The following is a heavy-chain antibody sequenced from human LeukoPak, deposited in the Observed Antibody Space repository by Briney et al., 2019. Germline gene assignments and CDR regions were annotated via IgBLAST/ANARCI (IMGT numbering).Heavy chain of an antibody. Sequence: PSETLSLTCSVSDYSISSGYYWGWIRQPPGKGLEWIGSMEWIGSIYHSGSAYYNPSLKSRVTISVDTSKNQFSLKLSSVTAADTAVYYCARQTGAGLFILPGGQGTLVTVSS. J-gene: IGHJ4*02. CDR1: DYSISSGYY. CDR3: ARQTGAGLFILP. D-gene: IGHD3-3*01. V-gene: IGHV4-38-2*02. CDR2: IYHSGSA.